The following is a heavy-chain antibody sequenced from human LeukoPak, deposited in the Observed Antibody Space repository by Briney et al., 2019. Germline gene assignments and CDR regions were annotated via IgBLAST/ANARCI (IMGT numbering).Heavy chain of an antibody. D-gene: IGHD5-24*01. J-gene: IGHJ4*02. CDR1: GYTFTNYD. V-gene: IGHV1-8*01. CDR2: MNPNSGAT. Sequence: ASVKVSCKASGYTFTNYDFNWVRQSSGQGLEWMGYMNPNSGATGYAQKFQGRVTMTWDTSINTAYMGLGSLTSEDTAMYYCARELRWDENWGQGTLVTVSS. CDR3: ARELRWDEN.